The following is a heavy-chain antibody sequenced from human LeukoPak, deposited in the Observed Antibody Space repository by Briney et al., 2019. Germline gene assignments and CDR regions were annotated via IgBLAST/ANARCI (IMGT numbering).Heavy chain of an antibody. CDR2: IRNDGSNT. J-gene: IGHJ6*03. D-gene: IGHD3-9*01. V-gene: IGHV3-30*02. CDR1: GIPFTTSD. CDR3: ANLRSYMDV. Sequence: GGSLRLSCAASGIPFTTSDMHWVRQAPGKGLEWVAFIRNDGSNTYYADSVKGRFTISRDTAKNTLYLQMNSLRTADTAVYYCANLRSYMDVWGKGTTVTVSS.